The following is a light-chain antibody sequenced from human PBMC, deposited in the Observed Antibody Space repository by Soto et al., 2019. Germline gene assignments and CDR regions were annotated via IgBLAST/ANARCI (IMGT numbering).Light chain of an antibody. J-gene: IGLJ3*02. CDR2: GNS. CDR1: SSNIGAGYD. V-gene: IGLV1-40*01. Sequence: QSVLTQPPSVSGAPGQRVTISCTGSSSNIGAGYDVHWYQQLPGTAPKLLIYGNSNRPSGVPDGFSGSKSGTSASLAITGLQAEDEADYYCQSYDSSLSGRVFGRGTKLTVL. CDR3: QSYDSSLSGRV.